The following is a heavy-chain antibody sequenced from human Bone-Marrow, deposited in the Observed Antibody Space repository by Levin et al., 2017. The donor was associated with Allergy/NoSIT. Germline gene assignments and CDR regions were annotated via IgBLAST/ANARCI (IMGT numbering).Heavy chain of an antibody. Sequence: GESLKISCAASGFTFSSYAMSLVRQAPGKGLEWVSAISGSGGSTYYADSVKGRFTISRDNSKNTLYLQMNSLRAEDTGVYYCAKGFSFGGVIVLPDYWGQGTLVTVSS. CDR2: ISGSGGST. CDR1: GFTFSSYA. V-gene: IGHV3-23*01. D-gene: IGHD3-16*02. CDR3: AKGFSFGGVIVLPDY. J-gene: IGHJ4*02.